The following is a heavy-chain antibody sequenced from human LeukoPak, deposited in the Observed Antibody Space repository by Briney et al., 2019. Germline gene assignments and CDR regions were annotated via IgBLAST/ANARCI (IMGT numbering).Heavy chain of an antibody. CDR2: ISGSGGST. Sequence: GSLRLSCTASGFTFSSYAMSWVRQAPGKGLEWVSGISGSGGSTYYADSVKGRFTISRDNSKNTLYLQMNSLRAEDTAAYYCAKDRTFVRGYFDYWGQGTLVTVSS. J-gene: IGHJ4*02. V-gene: IGHV3-23*01. CDR3: AKDRTFVRGYFDY. CDR1: GFTFSSYA. D-gene: IGHD3-16*01.